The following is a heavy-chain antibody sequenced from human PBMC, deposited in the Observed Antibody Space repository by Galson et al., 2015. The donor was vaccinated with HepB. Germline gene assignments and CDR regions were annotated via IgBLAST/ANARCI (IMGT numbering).Heavy chain of an antibody. CDR1: GFTFSDYY. CDR3: ARDFVRGYSGKAPRAFDY. J-gene: IGHJ4*02. Sequence: SLRLSCAASGFTFSDYYMSWIRQAPGKGLEWVSYISSSSSYTNYADSVKGRFTISRDNAKNSLYLQMNSLRAEDTAVYYCARDFVRGYSGKAPRAFDYWGQGTLVTVSS. D-gene: IGHD5-12*01. CDR2: ISSSSSYT. V-gene: IGHV3-11*06.